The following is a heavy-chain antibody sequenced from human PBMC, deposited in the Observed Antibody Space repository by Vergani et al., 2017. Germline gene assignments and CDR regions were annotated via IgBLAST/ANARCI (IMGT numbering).Heavy chain of an antibody. Sequence: QVQVVQSGAEGKKSGASVKVSCKTSGYPFSNYYMHWLRQAPGQGLEWMGIINPSGGHTNYVRKFQGGVTMTRVTSTSTVYMELCSLRSEDTAIYYCARGDYGILTGYRYWGQGTLVTVSA. CDR1: GYPFSNYY. CDR2: INPSGGHT. V-gene: IGHV1-46*03. J-gene: IGHJ4*02. D-gene: IGHD3-9*01. CDR3: ARGDYGILTGYRY.